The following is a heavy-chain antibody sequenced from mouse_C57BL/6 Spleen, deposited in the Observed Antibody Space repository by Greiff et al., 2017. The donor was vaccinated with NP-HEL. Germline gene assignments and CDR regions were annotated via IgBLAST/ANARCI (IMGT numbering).Heavy chain of an antibody. Sequence: VQLQQSGAELVKPGASVKISCKASGYAFSSYWMNWVKQRPGKGLEWIGQIYPGDGDTNYNGKFKGKATLTADKSSSTAYMQLSSLTSEDSAVYFCARLTTVEGARYFDVWGTGTTVTVSS. V-gene: IGHV1-80*01. CDR3: ARLTTVEGARYFDV. CDR2: IYPGDGDT. J-gene: IGHJ1*03. D-gene: IGHD1-1*01. CDR1: GYAFSSYW.